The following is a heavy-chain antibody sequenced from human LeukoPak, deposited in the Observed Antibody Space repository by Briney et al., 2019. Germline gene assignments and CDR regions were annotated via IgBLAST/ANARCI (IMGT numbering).Heavy chain of an antibody. CDR3: TKDRSSTLDGAFDF. D-gene: IGHD2-2*01. V-gene: IGHV3-9*03. Sequence: GGSLRLSCAASGFTFADSAMHWVRQTPGKGLEWVSGIDWSGRTMVYADSVKGRFTISRDNAKNSLYLEMSSLRAEDMALYYCTKDRSSTLDGAFDFWGQGTMVTVSS. CDR2: IDWSGRTM. CDR1: GFTFADSA. J-gene: IGHJ3*01.